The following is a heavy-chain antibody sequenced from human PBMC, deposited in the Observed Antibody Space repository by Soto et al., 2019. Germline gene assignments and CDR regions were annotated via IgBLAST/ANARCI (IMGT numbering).Heavy chain of an antibody. CDR3: ASSLLTPFDY. V-gene: IGHV3-74*01. CDR2: INSDGSST. J-gene: IGHJ4*02. D-gene: IGHD7-27*01. CDR1: GFTSNSYW. Sequence: GSLRLSCAASGFTSNSYWIHWVRQAPGKGLVWVSRINSDGSSTSYADSVKGRFTISRDNAKNTLYLQMNSLRAEDTAVYYCASSLLTPFDYWGQGTLVTVSS.